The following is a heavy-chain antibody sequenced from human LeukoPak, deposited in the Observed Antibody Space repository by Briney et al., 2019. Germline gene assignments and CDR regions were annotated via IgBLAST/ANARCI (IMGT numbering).Heavy chain of an antibody. CDR3: ARGETYYYGSGSYFVGTDRRRPLLDY. D-gene: IGHD3-10*01. Sequence: PSETLSLTCAVYGGSFSGYYWSWIRQPPVEELEWIGEINHSGSTNYNPSLKSRVTISVDTSKNQFSLKLSSVTAADTAVYYCARGETYYYGSGSYFVGTDRRRPLLDYWGQGTLVTVSS. J-gene: IGHJ4*02. CDR1: GGSFSGYY. CDR2: INHSGST. V-gene: IGHV4-34*01.